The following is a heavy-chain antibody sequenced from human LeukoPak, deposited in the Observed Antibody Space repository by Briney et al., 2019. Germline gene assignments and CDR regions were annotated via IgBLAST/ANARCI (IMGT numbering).Heavy chain of an antibody. CDR1: GYTFTGYY. D-gene: IGHD4-23*01. CDR3: AREVDYGGNSAFDT. J-gene: IGHJ3*02. Sequence: ASVKVSCKASGYTFTGYYMHWVRQAPGQGLEWMGWINPNSGGTNYAQKFQGRVTMTRDTSISTAYMELSRLRSDDTAVYYCAREVDYGGNSAFDTWGQGTMVTVSS. V-gene: IGHV1-2*02. CDR2: INPNSGGT.